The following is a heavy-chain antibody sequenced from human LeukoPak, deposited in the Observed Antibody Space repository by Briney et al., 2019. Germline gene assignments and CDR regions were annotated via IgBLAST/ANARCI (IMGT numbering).Heavy chain of an antibody. D-gene: IGHD4-23*01. Sequence: SETLSLTCTVSGGSISSYYWSWIRQPPGKGLEWIGYIYYSGSTNYNPSLKSRVTISVDTSKNQFSLKLSSVTAADTAVYYCARARYSGNPNLDYWGQGTLVTVSS. CDR1: GGSISSYY. CDR3: ARARYSGNPNLDY. J-gene: IGHJ4*02. V-gene: IGHV4-59*12. CDR2: IYYSGST.